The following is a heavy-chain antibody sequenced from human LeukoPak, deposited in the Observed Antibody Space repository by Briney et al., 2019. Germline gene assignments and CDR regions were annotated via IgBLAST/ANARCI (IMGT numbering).Heavy chain of an antibody. D-gene: IGHD3-3*01. V-gene: IGHV4-61*02. CDR3: ARGNYDFWSGYSNDY. J-gene: IGHJ4*02. CDR2: IYTSGST. CDR1: GGSISSGSYY. Sequence: SETLSLTCTVSGGSISSGSYYWSWIRQPAGKGLEWIGRIYTSGSTNYNPSLKSRVTISVDTSKNQFSLKLSSVTAADTAVYYCARGNYDFWSGYSNDYWGQGTPVTVSS.